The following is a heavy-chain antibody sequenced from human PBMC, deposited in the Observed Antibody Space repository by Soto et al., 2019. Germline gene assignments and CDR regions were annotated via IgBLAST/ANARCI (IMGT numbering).Heavy chain of an antibody. Sequence: EVQLVESGGGLVQPGGSLRLSCAASGFTVSNNYMRWVRQAPGKGLEWVSLIYSGGATYYADSVKGRFTISRDNSKNTLYLQMNGLRAEDTVVYYCARDGTYNWVGGQGILVTVSS. CDR1: GFTVSNNY. CDR2: IYSGGAT. D-gene: IGHD1-1*01. V-gene: IGHV3-66*01. CDR3: ARDGTYNWV. J-gene: IGHJ4*02.